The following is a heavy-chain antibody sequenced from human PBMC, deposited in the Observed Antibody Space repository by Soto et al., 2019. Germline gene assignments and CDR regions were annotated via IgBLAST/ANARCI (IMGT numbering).Heavy chain of an antibody. V-gene: IGHV3-48*01. Sequence: EVQLVESGRGLVQPGGSLRLSCVASGFIFNSYSMNWVRQAPGKGLEWISYINSGSTSVFYADSVKGRFSISRDNAKNSLYLQMNSLRAEDTAVYYCASSASPDAYWGQGTLVTVSS. CDR3: ASSASPDAY. CDR2: INSGSTSV. D-gene: IGHD1-26*01. CDR1: GFIFNSYS. J-gene: IGHJ4*02.